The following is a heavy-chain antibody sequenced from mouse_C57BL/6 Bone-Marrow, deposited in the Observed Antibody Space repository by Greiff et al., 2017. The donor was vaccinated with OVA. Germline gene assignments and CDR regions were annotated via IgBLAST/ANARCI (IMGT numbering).Heavy chain of an antibody. D-gene: IGHD3-1*01. J-gene: IGHJ2*01. CDR1: GYTFTSYW. CDR2: IDPSDSYT. V-gene: IGHV1-69*01. CDR3: ARGSPLYYFDY. Sequence: VQLQESGAELVMPGASVKLSCKASGYTFTSYWMHWVKQRPGQGLEWIGEIDPSDSYTNYNQKFKGKSTLTVDKSSSTAYMQLSRLTSEDSAVYYCARGSPLYYFDYWGQGTTLTVSS.